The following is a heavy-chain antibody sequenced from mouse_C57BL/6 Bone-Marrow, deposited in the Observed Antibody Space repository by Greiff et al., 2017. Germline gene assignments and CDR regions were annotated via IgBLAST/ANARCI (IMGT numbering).Heavy chain of an antibody. D-gene: IGHD1-2*01. J-gene: IGHJ3*01. CDR3: ASLLRSFAY. V-gene: IGHV5-9*01. CDR2: ISGGGGNT. CDR1: GFTFSSYT. Sequence: EVMLVESGGGLVKPGGSLKLSCAASGFTFSSYTMSWVRQTPEKRLEWVATISGGGGNTYYPDSVKGRFTISRDNAKNTLYLQMSSLRSEDTALYYCASLLRSFAYWGQGTLVTVSA.